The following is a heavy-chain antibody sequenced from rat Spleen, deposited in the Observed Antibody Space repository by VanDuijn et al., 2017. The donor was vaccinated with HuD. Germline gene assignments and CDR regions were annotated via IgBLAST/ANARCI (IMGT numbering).Heavy chain of an antibody. Sequence: EVQLVESGGGLVQPGRSLKLSCAASGFTFSDYFMAWVRQAPARGLEWVATISYDGRRTYYRDSVKGRFTISRDNAKSTLYLQMDSLRSEDTATYYCARHFGLYYFDYWGQGVMVTVSS. D-gene: IGHD4-3*01. CDR2: ISYDGRRT. J-gene: IGHJ2*01. CDR3: ARHFGLYYFDY. CDR1: GFTFSDYF. V-gene: IGHV5-29*01.